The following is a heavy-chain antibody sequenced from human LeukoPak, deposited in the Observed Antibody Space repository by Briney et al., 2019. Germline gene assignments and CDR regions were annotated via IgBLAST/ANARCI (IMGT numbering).Heavy chain of an antibody. J-gene: IGHJ1*01. D-gene: IGHD1-14*01. CDR1: GFTFSSYG. CDR2: ISSSGSTI. CDR3: ARVKRYPPNHAEYFQH. Sequence: PGGSLRLSCAASGFTFSSYGMHWVRQAPGKGLEWVSYISSSGSTIYYADSVRGRFTISRDNAKNSLYLQMNSLRAEDTAVYYCARVKRYPPNHAEYFQHWGQGTLVTVSS. V-gene: IGHV3-48*04.